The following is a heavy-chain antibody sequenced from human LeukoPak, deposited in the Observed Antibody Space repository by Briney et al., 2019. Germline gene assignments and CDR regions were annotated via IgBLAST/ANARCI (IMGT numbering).Heavy chain of an antibody. CDR3: FLYCATSYDSSGCD. J-gene: IGHJ4*02. Sequence: GGSLRLSCAASGFTFSSFWMAWVRQAPGKGLEWVANIKQDGSIQYYGDSVKGRFTISRDNAKNSLYLQINSLSAEDTALYHHFLYCATSYDSSGCDWGQGTLVTVSS. CDR2: IKQDGSIQ. D-gene: IGHD3-22*01. V-gene: IGHV3-7*01. CDR1: GFTFSSFW.